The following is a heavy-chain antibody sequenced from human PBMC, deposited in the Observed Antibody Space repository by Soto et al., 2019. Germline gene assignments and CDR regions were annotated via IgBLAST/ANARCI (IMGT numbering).Heavy chain of an antibody. Sequence: EVQLVESGGGLVQPGGSLRLSCAASGFTFSSYWMHWVRQAPGKGLVWVSRINPDGSSTSYADSVKGRFTISRDNAKNTLYLQVNSLRAEDTAVYYCARVSVSSYHFDYWGQGTLVTVSS. V-gene: IGHV3-74*01. CDR2: INPDGSST. J-gene: IGHJ4*02. D-gene: IGHD6-6*01. CDR3: ARVSVSSYHFDY. CDR1: GFTFSSYW.